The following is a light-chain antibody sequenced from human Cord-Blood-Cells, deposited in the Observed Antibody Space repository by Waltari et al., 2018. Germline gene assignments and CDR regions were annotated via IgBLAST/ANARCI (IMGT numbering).Light chain of an antibody. CDR2: DAA. CDR1: QSVSSY. V-gene: IGKV3-11*01. Sequence: EIVLTQSPATLSLSPGERATLSCRASQSVSSYLAWYQQKPGQAPRLLIYDAANSATGSPARFSGGGSGTDFTLTISSLEPEDFAVYYCQQRSNWTFGQGTKVEIK. J-gene: IGKJ1*01. CDR3: QQRSNWT.